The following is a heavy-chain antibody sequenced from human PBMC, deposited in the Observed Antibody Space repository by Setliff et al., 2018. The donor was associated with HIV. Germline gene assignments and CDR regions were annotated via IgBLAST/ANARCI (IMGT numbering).Heavy chain of an antibody. Sequence: GESLKISCQGSGFNFRTSWIGWVRQMPGKGLEWMGIIYPDDSETRYSPSFQGQVTISADKSISTAYLQWSSLKASDTAMYYCARQLSANYSSVFAFDIWGQGTMVTVSS. CDR3: ARQLSANYSSVFAFDI. J-gene: IGHJ3*02. CDR1: GFNFRTSW. CDR2: IYPDDSET. V-gene: IGHV5-51*01. D-gene: IGHD3-22*01.